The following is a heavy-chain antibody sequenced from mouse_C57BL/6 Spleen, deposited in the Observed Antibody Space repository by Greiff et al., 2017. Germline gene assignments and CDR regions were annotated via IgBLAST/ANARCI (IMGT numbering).Heavy chain of an antibody. CDR3: EKRSYYCRSLDY. V-gene: IGHV1-42*01. CDR2: INPSTGGT. D-gene: IGHD1-1*01. CDR1: GYSFTGYY. Sequence: VQLQQSGPELVKPGASVKISCKASGYSFTGYYMNLVKQSPEKSLEWIGEINPSTGGTTYNQKFKAKATLTVDKSSSTAYMQLNSLTSEDSAVYYCEKRSYYCRSLDYWGQGTPLSVSS. J-gene: IGHJ2*01.